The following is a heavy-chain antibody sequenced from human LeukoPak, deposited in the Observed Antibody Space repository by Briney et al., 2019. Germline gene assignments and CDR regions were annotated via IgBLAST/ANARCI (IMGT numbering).Heavy chain of an antibody. CDR3: ARAPYSSGWYYYYYYGMDV. D-gene: IGHD6-19*01. V-gene: IGHV1-69*01. CDR2: IIPIFGTA. CDR1: GGTLSSYA. Sequence: VASVKVSCKASGGTLSSYAISWVRQAPGQGLEWMGGIIPIFGTANYAQKFQGRVTITADESTSTAYMELRSLRSDDTAVYYCARAPYSSGWYYYYYYGMDVWGQGTTVTVSS. J-gene: IGHJ6*02.